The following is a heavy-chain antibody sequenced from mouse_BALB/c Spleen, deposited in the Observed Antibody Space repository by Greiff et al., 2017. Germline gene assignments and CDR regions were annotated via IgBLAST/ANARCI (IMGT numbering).Heavy chain of an antibody. D-gene: IGHD2-14*01. CDR3: ARHYRYDDGVDY. CDR2: INPYNGAT. Sequence: VQLQQPGPELVKTGASVKISCKASGYSFTGYYMHWVKQSHVKSLEWIGRINPYNGATSYNQNFKDKASLTVDKSSSTAYMELHSLTSEDSAVYYCARHYRYDDGVDYWGQGTTLTVSS. V-gene: IGHV1-31*01. J-gene: IGHJ2*01. CDR1: GYSFTGYY.